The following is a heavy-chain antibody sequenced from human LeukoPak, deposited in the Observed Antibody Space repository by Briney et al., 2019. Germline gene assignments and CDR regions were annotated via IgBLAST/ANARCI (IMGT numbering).Heavy chain of an antibody. Sequence: SETLSLTCTVSGSSISYWYWSWVRQPPGKGLEWIGYIYYSGSTNYNPSLKSRVTISVDTSKNQFSLKLSSVTAADTAVYYCAKDLPNSGYDPFDYWGQGTLVTVSS. CDR3: AKDLPNSGYDPFDY. CDR1: GSSISYWY. V-gene: IGHV4-59*12. D-gene: IGHD5-12*01. CDR2: IYYSGST. J-gene: IGHJ4*02.